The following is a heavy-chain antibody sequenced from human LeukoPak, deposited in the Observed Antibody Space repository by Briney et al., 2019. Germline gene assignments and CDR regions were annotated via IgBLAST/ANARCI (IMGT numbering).Heavy chain of an antibody. CDR1: GFTFSSYW. J-gene: IGHJ6*02. CDR3: ARDQSIPRALQRFLEWSSSPQYYGMDV. D-gene: IGHD3-3*01. CDR2: IKQDGSEK. Sequence: PGGSLRLSCAASGFTFSSYWMSWVRQAPGKGLEWVANIKQDGSEKYYVDSVKGRFTISRDNAKNSLYLQMNSLRAEDTAVYYCARDQSIPRALQRFLEWSSSPQYYGMDVWGQGTTVTVSS. V-gene: IGHV3-7*01.